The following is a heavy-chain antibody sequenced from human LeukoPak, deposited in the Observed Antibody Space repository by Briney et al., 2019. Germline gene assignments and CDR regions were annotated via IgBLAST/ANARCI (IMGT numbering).Heavy chain of an antibody. V-gene: IGHV3-23*01. CDR3: AKDASTGTFYFDY. Sequence: PGGSLRLSCAASGFTLSSSAMNWVRQAPGKGLAWVSAVSGSGGSTYYADAVRGRFIITRDNSKNTLYLQMNSLRAEDTAVYYCAKDASTGTFYFDYWGQGTLVTVSS. J-gene: IGHJ4*02. CDR1: GFTLSSSA. D-gene: IGHD2-2*01. CDR2: VSGSGGST.